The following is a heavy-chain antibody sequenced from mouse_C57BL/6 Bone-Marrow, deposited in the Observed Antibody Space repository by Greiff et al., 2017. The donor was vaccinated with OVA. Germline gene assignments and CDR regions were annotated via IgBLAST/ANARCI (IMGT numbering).Heavy chain of an antibody. CDR1: GYTFTSYG. D-gene: IGHD1-1*01. V-gene: IGHV1-81*01. CDR3: ARGVTTVVAGRWYFDV. Sequence: QVQLQQSGAELARPGASVKLSCKASGYTFTSYGISWVKQRTGQGLEWIGEIYPRSGNTYYNEKFKGKATLTADKSSSTAYMELRSLTSEDSAVYFCARGVTTVVAGRWYFDVWGTGTTVTVSS. J-gene: IGHJ1*03. CDR2: IYPRSGNT.